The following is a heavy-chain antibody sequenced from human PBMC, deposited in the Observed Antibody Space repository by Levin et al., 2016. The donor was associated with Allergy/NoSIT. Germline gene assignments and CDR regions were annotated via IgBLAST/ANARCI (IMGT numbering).Heavy chain of an antibody. V-gene: IGHV4-30-4*01. D-gene: IGHD1-1*01. J-gene: IGHJ6*02. CDR3: AREHFRRYRKPATHGVDV. CDR2: VFYSGST. Sequence: WIRQPPGKGLEWIGYVFYSGSTYYSPSLKRRLSITVDTSKNQFSLKLGSVTAADTALYYCAREHFRRYRKPATHGVDVWGQGTMVTVSS.